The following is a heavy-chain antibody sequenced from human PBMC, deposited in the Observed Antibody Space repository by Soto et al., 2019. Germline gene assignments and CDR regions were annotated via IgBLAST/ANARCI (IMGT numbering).Heavy chain of an antibody. V-gene: IGHV4-4*07. Sequence: SETLSLTCTVSGASISGFYWIWIRKSAGKGLEWIGRIYATGTTDYNPSLKSRVMMSVDTSKKQFSLKLRSVTAADTAVYYCVRDGTKTLRDWFDPWGQGISVTVSS. CDR1: GASISGFY. CDR2: IYATGTT. D-gene: IGHD1-1*01. J-gene: IGHJ5*02. CDR3: VRDGTKTLRDWFDP.